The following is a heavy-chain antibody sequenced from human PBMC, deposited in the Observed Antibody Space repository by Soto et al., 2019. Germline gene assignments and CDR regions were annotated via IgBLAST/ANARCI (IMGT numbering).Heavy chain of an antibody. Sequence: GGSLRLSCAASGFTVSSNYMSWVRQAPGKGLEWVSVIYSGGSTYYADSVKGRFTISRHNSKNTLYLQMNSLRAEDTAVYYCARDGGLEWTNYYYMDVWGKGTTVTVSS. D-gene: IGHD3-3*01. CDR3: ARDGGLEWTNYYYMDV. CDR1: GFTVSSNY. J-gene: IGHJ6*03. CDR2: IYSGGST. V-gene: IGHV3-53*04.